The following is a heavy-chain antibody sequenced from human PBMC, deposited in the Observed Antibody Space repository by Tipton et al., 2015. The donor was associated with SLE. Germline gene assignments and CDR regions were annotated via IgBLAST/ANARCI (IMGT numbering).Heavy chain of an antibody. Sequence: TLSLTCAVYGGSFSGYYWSWVRQPPGKGLEWIGCIHPSGSTDYNPSLKSRVTISVDTSKNQFSLRLTSVTAADTAVYYCARALRWSHFDYWGQGNLVAVS. D-gene: IGHD6-13*01. V-gene: IGHV4-34*01. CDR3: ARALRWSHFDY. CDR2: IHPSGST. J-gene: IGHJ4*02. CDR1: GGSFSGYY.